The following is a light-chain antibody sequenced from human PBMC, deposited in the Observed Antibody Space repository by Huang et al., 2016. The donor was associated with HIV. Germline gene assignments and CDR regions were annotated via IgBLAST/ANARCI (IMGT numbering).Light chain of an antibody. J-gene: IGKJ1*01. CDR1: QSVSSN. V-gene: IGKV3-15*01. Sequence: EIVMTQSPATLSVSPGERATLSCRASQSVSSNLAWYQQKPGQAPRLLIYGASTRATGITARFSGSGSRTEFTLTISSLQSEDFAVYYCQQYNNWPRTFGQGTKVEIK. CDR3: QQYNNWPRT. CDR2: GAS.